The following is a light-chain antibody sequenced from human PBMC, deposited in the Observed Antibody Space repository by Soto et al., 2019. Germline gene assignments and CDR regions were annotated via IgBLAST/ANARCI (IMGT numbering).Light chain of an antibody. J-gene: IGKJ1*01. CDR1: HTISSW. CDR2: KAS. Sequence: DIQMTQSPSTLSGSVGDRVTITCRASHTISSWLAWYQQKPGKATKLLIYKASTLKSGFPSRFSGSGSGTEFTLTISSLQPDDFATYYCQHYNRYSEAFGQGNKVDIK. CDR3: QHYNRYSEA. V-gene: IGKV1-5*03.